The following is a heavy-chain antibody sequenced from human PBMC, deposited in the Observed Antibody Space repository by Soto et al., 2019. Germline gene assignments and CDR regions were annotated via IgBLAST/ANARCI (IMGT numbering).Heavy chain of an antibody. CDR3: ARDSAGYCSSTSCLDFDY. D-gene: IGHD2-2*01. CDR1: GFTFSSYG. V-gene: IGHV3-33*01. CDR2: IWYDGSNK. Sequence: QVQLVESGGGVVQPGRSLRLSCAASGFTFSSYGMHWVRQAPGKGLEWVAVIWYDGSNKYYADSVKGRFTISRDNSKNTLYLQMNSLRAEDMAVYYCARDSAGYCSSTSCLDFDYWGQGTLVTVSS. J-gene: IGHJ4*02.